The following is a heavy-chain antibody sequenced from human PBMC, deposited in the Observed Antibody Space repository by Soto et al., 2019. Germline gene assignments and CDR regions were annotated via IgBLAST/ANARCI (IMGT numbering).Heavy chain of an antibody. D-gene: IGHD3-10*01. J-gene: IGHJ4*02. V-gene: IGHV3-30-3*01. CDR2: ISYDGSNK. CDR3: ARDPMGRYYGSGSYYFDY. Sequence: QVQLVESGGGVVQPGRSLRLSCAASGFTFSSYAMHWVRQAPGKGLEWVAVISYDGSNKYYADSVKGRFTISRDNSKNTLYLQMNSLRAEYTAVYYCARDPMGRYYGSGSYYFDYWGQGTLVTVSS. CDR1: GFTFSSYA.